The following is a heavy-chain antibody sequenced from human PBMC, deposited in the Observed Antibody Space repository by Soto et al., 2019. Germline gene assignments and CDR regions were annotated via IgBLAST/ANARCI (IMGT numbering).Heavy chain of an antibody. D-gene: IGHD3-10*01. CDR1: GGSISSGGYY. Sequence: SETLSLTCTVSGGSISSGGYYWSWIRQHPGKGLEWIGYIYYSGSTYYNPSLKSRVTISVDTSKNQFSLKLSSVTAADTAVYYCARAIPGCGGSSGNGFDPWGQGTLVTVSS. CDR2: IYYSGST. CDR3: ARAIPGCGGSSGNGFDP. J-gene: IGHJ5*02. V-gene: IGHV4-31*03.